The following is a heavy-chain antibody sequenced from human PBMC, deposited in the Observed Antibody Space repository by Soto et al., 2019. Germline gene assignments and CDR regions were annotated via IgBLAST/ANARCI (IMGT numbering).Heavy chain of an antibody. D-gene: IGHD6-19*01. J-gene: IGHJ4*02. CDR2: INHSGNT. CDR3: GPRGAVADPRGY. V-gene: IGHV4-34*01. CDR1: GGSFSDFY. Sequence: QVQLQQWGAGLLKPSETLSLTCAVYGGSFSDFYWTWIRQLPGKGLEWIGEINHSGNTNYNPSLKSRVATSVDTSKNQFSLNLRSVTAADTAVYYCGPRGAVADPRGYWGQGTLVTVSS.